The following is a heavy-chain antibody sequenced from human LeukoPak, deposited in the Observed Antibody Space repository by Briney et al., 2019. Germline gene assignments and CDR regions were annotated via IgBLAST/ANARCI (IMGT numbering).Heavy chain of an antibody. D-gene: IGHD2-15*01. V-gene: IGHV3-21*01. J-gene: IGHJ3*02. CDR1: RFTFSSYS. CDR2: ISSTGSYI. CDR3: ARVSLGGYCSGGSCYSGAFDI. Sequence: KPGGSLRLSCAASRFTFSSYSMNWVRQAPGKGLEWVSSISSTGSYIHYADSVKGRFTISRDNAKNSVHLQMNSLRAEDTAVYYCARVSLGGYCSGGSCYSGAFDIWGQGTMVTVSS.